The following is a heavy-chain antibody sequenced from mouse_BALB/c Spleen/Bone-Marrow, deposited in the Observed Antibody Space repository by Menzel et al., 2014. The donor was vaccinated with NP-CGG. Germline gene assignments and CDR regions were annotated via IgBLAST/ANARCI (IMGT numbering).Heavy chain of an antibody. V-gene: IGHV2-9*02. J-gene: IGHJ4*01. CDR2: IWAGGGT. Sequence: QVQLKQSGPGLVAPSQSLSITCTVSGFSLTSYGVHWVRQPPGKGLEWLGVIWAGGGTDYNSALMSRLSISKDNSKSXVFLKMNSLQTDDTAMYYCARDESGSCGDYWGQGTSVTVSS. D-gene: IGHD1-1*02. CDR3: ARDESGSCGDY. CDR1: GFSLTSYG.